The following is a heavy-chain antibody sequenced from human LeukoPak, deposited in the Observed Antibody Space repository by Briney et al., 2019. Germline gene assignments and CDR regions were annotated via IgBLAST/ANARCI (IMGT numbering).Heavy chain of an antibody. V-gene: IGHV4-34*01. Sequence: SETLSLTCAVHGGSFSGYYWSWIRQPPGKGLEWIGEINHSGSTNYNPSLKSRVTISVDTSKNQFSLKLSSVTAADTAVYYCARAKMATINFDYWGQGTLVTVSS. J-gene: IGHJ4*02. CDR3: ARAKMATINFDY. D-gene: IGHD5-12*01. CDR2: INHSGST. CDR1: GGSFSGYY.